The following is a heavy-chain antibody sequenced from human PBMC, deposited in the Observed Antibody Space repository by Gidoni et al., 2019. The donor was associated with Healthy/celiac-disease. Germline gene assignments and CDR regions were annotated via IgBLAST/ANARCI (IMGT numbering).Heavy chain of an antibody. D-gene: IGHD6-6*01. V-gene: IGHV3-9*01. Sequence: EVPLVESGGGLVQPGRSLSISCAASVFTFDDYAMHCVRQAPGKGLEWVAGISWNSGSIGYADSVKGRFTISRDKAKNSLYLQRNSLRAEDTALYYCEKAVLAARWADAFDIWGQGTMVTVSS. J-gene: IGHJ3*02. CDR3: EKAVLAARWADAFDI. CDR1: VFTFDDYA. CDR2: ISWNSGSI.